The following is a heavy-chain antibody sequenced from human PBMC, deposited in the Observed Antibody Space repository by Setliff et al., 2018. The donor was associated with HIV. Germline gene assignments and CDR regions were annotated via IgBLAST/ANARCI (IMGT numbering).Heavy chain of an antibody. V-gene: IGHV4-59*08. D-gene: IGHD3-22*01. J-gene: IGHJ3*02. CDR1: GASISSYY. CDR2: IHYTGNT. Sequence: LSLTCTVSGASISSYYWSWIRQPPGKGLEWIGFIHYTGNTNYNPSLRSRVTMSTDTSKNQLSLKLNSVTAADTAVYYCARHWNYDTGLDPFNIWGQGTMVTVSS. CDR3: ARHWNYDTGLDPFNI.